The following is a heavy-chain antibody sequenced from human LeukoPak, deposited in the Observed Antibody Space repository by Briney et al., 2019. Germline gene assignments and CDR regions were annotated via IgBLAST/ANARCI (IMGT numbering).Heavy chain of an antibody. V-gene: IGHV4-59*08. Sequence: KPSETLSLTCTVSGGSIGTYYWSWIRQPPGKGLEWIGYIYYSGSTSYNPSLKSRVTISVDTSKNQFSLKLSSVTAADTAVYYCARHKGLGYYDSSGYFDYWGQGTLVTVSS. J-gene: IGHJ4*02. CDR1: GGSIGTYY. CDR3: ARHKGLGYYDSSGYFDY. D-gene: IGHD3-22*01. CDR2: IYYSGST.